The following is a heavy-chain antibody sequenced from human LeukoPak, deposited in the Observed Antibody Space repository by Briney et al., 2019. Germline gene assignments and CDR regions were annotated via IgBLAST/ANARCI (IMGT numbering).Heavy chain of an antibody. CDR1: GFPFNTHA. CDR3: AKDRPNFYETSGSYYKIKGDF. CDR2: ITSSGRTP. Sequence: PGGSLRLSCKPSGFPFNTHAMSWVRQAPGKGLEWVASITSSGRTPFYTDSVKGRFTISRDNSKNTLYLQMNSLRGEDTAVYYCAKDRPNFYETSGSYYKIKGDFWGQGSLVTVSS. D-gene: IGHD3-10*01. V-gene: IGHV3-23*01. J-gene: IGHJ4*02.